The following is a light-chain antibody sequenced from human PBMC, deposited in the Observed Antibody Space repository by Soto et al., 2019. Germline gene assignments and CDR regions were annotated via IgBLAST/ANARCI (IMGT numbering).Light chain of an antibody. Sequence: EIVLTQSPGTLSLSPGERATLSCRASQSVSSSYLAWYQQTPGQAPRLLIYGASSRATGIPDRFSGSGSGTDFTLTISRLEPEDFAVFYCQHYGSSPLTFGQGTKVEIK. V-gene: IGKV3-20*01. CDR3: QHYGSSPLT. CDR1: QSVSSSY. CDR2: GAS. J-gene: IGKJ1*01.